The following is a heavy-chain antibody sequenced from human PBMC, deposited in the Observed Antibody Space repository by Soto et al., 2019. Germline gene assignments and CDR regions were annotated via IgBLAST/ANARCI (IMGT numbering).Heavy chain of an antibody. CDR2: ISYDGSNK. V-gene: IGHV3-30*18. J-gene: IGHJ4*02. CDR3: AKDRTITFGGVIVPGGY. CDR1: GFTFSSYG. D-gene: IGHD3-16*02. Sequence: QVQLVESGGGVVQPGRSLRLSCAASGFTFSSYGMHWVRQAPGKGLEWVAVISYDGSNKYYADSVKGRFTISRDNSKNTLYLQMNSLRAEDTAVYYCAKDRTITFGGVIVPGGYWGQGTLVTVSS.